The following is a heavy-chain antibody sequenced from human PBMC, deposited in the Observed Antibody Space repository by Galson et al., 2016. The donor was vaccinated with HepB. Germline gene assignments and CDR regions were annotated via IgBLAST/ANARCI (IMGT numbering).Heavy chain of an antibody. Sequence: TLSLTCTVSGGSISSSSYHWSWIRQHPGKGLEWIGYISYTGSSSYNPSLKSRLSMSIDPSKNQFSLKLESVTAADKAMYFCSIEPADFGDDTDAFEIWGQGTVVIVSS. CDR1: GGSISSSSYH. V-gene: IGHV4-31*03. D-gene: IGHD3-10*01. J-gene: IGHJ3*02. CDR2: ISYTGSS. CDR3: SIEPADFGDDTDAFEI.